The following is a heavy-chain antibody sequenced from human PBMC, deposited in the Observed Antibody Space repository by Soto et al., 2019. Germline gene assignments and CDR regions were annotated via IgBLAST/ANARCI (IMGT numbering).Heavy chain of an antibody. CDR2: IIPIFGTA. D-gene: IGHD6-13*01. J-gene: IGHJ6*02. V-gene: IGHV1-69*13. CDR3: ARVDGRYSSSWTYYYYYYGMDV. CDR1: GVTFSSYA. Sequence: GASVKVSCKASGVTFSSYAISWVRQAPGQGLEWMGGIIPIFGTANYAQKFQGRVTITADESTSTAYMELSSLRSEDTAVYYCARVDGRYSSSWTYYYYYYGMDVWGQGTTVTVSS.